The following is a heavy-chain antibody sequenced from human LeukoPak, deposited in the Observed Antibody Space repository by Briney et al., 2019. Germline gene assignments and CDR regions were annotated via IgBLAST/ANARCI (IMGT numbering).Heavy chain of an antibody. CDR1: GFTFSSYA. CDR3: ANGESYNWFDP. V-gene: IGHV3-23*01. Sequence: GGSLRLSCAASGFTFSSYAMSWVRQAPGKGLEWVSAISGSGGSTYYADSVKGRFTISRDNSKNTLYLQMNSLRAEDTAAYYCANGESYNWFDPWGQGTLVTVSS. D-gene: IGHD3-10*01. J-gene: IGHJ5*02. CDR2: ISGSGGST.